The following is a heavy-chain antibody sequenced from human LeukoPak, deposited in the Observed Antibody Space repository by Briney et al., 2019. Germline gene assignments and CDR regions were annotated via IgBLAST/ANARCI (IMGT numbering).Heavy chain of an antibody. CDR1: GGTFSSYA. J-gene: IGHJ4*02. CDR3: ARMVDYGDYVGLDY. D-gene: IGHD4-17*01. Sequence: GASVKVSCKASGGTFSSYAISWVRQAPGQGPEWMGRIIPIFGIANYAQKFQGRVTITADKSTSTAYMELSSLRSEDTAVYYCARMVDYGDYVGLDYWGQGTLVTVSS. CDR2: IIPIFGIA. V-gene: IGHV1-69*04.